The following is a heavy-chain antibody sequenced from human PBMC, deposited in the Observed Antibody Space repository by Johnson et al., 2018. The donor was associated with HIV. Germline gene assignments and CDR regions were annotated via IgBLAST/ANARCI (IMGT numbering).Heavy chain of an antibody. CDR1: GFTVSSNY. CDR3: ASRVRVDAFDI. CDR2: IYSGGST. D-gene: IGHD4/OR15-4a*01. Sequence: MLLVESGGGLVQPGGYLRLSCAASGFTVSSNYMSWVRQAPGKGLEWVSVIYSGGSTYYADSVKGRFTISRDNSKNTLYLQMNSLRAEDTAVYCCASRVRVDAFDIWGQGTMVTVSS. J-gene: IGHJ3*02. V-gene: IGHV3-66*01.